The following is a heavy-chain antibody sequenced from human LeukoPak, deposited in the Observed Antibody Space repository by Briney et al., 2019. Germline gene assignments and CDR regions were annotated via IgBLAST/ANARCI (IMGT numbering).Heavy chain of an antibody. CDR1: GYTFTGYY. CDR2: INTNSGHP. J-gene: IGHJ4*02. Sequence: ASVKVSCKASGYTFTGYYMHWVRQAPGQGLEWMGWINTNSGHPMYAQGFTGRFVFSMDTSVSTAYLQISSLKAEDTAVYYCAVRDSGSSYLRVDYWGQGTLVTVSS. V-gene: IGHV7-4-1*02. D-gene: IGHD3-10*01. CDR3: AVRDSGSSYLRVDY.